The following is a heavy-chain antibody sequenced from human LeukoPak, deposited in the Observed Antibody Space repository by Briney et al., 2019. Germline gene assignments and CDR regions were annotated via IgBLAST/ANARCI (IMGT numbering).Heavy chain of an antibody. CDR1: GYTFTGYY. Sequence: ASVKVSCKASGYTFTGYYMHWVRQASGQGLEWMGWINPNSGGTNYAQKFQGRVTITADKSTSTAYMELSSLRSEDTAVYYCAVSSGTRFDYWGQGTMVTVSS. CDR2: INPNSGGT. J-gene: IGHJ4*02. D-gene: IGHD6-19*01. CDR3: AVSSGTRFDY. V-gene: IGHV1-2*02.